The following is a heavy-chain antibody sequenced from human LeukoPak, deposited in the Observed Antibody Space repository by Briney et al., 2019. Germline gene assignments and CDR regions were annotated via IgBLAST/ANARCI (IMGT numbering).Heavy chain of an antibody. Sequence: GESLKISCKGSAYSFTSYWIGWVHQMPGKGLEWMGIIYPGDSDTRYSPSFQGQVTISADRSISTAYLQWSSLKASDTAMYYCARRGYSLGQPIDYWGQGTLVTVSS. CDR1: AYSFTSYW. D-gene: IGHD5-18*01. CDR2: IYPGDSDT. V-gene: IGHV5-51*07. CDR3: ARRGYSLGQPIDY. J-gene: IGHJ4*02.